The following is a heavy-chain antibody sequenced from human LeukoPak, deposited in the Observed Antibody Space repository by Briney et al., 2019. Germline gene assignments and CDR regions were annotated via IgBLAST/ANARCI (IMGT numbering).Heavy chain of an antibody. CDR1: GYTFTGYY. D-gene: IGHD6-13*01. CDR3: ARGETFGSWYHDAFDI. Sequence: ASVKVSCKASGYTFTGYYMHWVRQAPGQGLGWMGWINPNSGGTSYAQKFQGRVTMTRDTSISTAYMELSRLRSDDTAVYYCARGETFGSWYHDAFDIWGQGTMVTVSS. CDR2: INPNSGGT. J-gene: IGHJ3*02. V-gene: IGHV1-2*02.